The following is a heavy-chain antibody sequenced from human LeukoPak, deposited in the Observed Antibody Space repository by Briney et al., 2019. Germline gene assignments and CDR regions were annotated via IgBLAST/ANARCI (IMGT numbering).Heavy chain of an antibody. CDR1: GFTFRHYG. J-gene: IGHJ1*01. V-gene: IGHV3-33*06. CDR3: AKDDQRGFDYSNSLQN. D-gene: IGHD4-11*01. Sequence: GGSLRLSCAASGFTFRHYGMHWVRQTPGAGLEWVAVIWSDGSDKYYAKSVKGRFTISRDNSKNSLFLQMNSVRAKDTPVYYCAKDDQRGFDYSNSLQNWGQGILVTVSS. CDR2: IWSDGSDK.